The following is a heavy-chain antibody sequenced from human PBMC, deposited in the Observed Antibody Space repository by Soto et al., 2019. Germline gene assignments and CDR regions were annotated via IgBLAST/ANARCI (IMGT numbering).Heavy chain of an antibody. Sequence: QSGVALSHSCAASVFTFSSHSMNWLRQAHGKGLQWFSYISSGGTTIYYADYVNGRFSISRDNDKNSLYLQMNSLRAEDTAVYYCARDLYSSGWYRAYYYDSGGLDYGGQGTLVTVSS. CDR2: ISSGGTTI. CDR1: VFTFSSHS. J-gene: IGHJ4*02. V-gene: IGHV3-48*01. CDR3: ARDLYSSGWYRAYYYDSGGLDY. D-gene: IGHD3-22*01.